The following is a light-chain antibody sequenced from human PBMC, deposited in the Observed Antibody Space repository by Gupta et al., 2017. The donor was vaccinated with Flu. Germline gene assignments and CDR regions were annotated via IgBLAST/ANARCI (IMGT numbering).Light chain of an antibody. CDR2: EDT. CDR3: SAYKNTQTRVV. CDR1: SRYLGAYNH. V-gene: IGLV2-14*01. J-gene: IGLJ2*01. Sequence: ITISRTGTSRYLGAYNHVSWYQQHPGTAPKLLMCEDTKRPSGVPNRFSGSKSGNTASLTIYGLQAEDEADYYCSAYKNTQTRVVFGGGTKLTVL.